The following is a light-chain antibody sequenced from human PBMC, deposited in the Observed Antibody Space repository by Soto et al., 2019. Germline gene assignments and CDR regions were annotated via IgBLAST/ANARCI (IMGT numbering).Light chain of an antibody. CDR1: SSDVGAYND. J-gene: IGLJ3*02. CDR3: RSFAASNTWV. Sequence: QSVLTQPPSASGSPGQSVTISCTGTSSDVGAYNDVSWYQQHAGKAPKLVIYEVTKRPSGVPDRFSGSKSANTASLTVSGLQAEDEADYYCRSFAASNTWVFGGGTKLTVL. V-gene: IGLV2-8*01. CDR2: EVT.